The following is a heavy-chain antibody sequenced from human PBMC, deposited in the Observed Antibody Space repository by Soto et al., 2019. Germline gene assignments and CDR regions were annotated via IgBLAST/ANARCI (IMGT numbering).Heavy chain of an antibody. J-gene: IGHJ6*02. CDR1: GFTFSSYA. Sequence: LRLSCAASGFTFSSYAMSWVRQAPGKGLEWVSAISGSGGSTYYADSVKGRFTISRDNSKNTLYLQMNSLRAEDTAVYYCATTGIAAYYYYYGMDVWGQGTTVTVSS. D-gene: IGHD6-13*01. CDR3: ATTGIAAYYYYYGMDV. CDR2: ISGSGGST. V-gene: IGHV3-23*01.